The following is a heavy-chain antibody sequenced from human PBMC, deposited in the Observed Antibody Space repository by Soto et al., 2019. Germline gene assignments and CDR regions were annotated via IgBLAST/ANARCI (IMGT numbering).Heavy chain of an antibody. D-gene: IGHD5-12*01. Sequence: EVQLVESGGGLVKPGGSLRLSCAASGFTFSSYSMNWVRQAPGKGLEWVSSISSSTNYIYYADSVKGRFTISRDNAKNSLYLQMNSVRAEDAAVYYCARDRRDGYNFDYWGQGTLVTVSS. J-gene: IGHJ4*02. CDR3: ARDRRDGYNFDY. CDR1: GFTFSSYS. V-gene: IGHV3-21*01. CDR2: ISSSTNYI.